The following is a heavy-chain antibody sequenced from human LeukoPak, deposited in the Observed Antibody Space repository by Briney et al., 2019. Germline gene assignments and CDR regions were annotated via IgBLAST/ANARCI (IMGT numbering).Heavy chain of an antibody. J-gene: IGHJ6*03. Sequence: GGSLRLSCAASGFTFSSYAMSWFRQAPGKGLEWVSAISGSGGSTYYADSVKGRFTISRDNSKNTLYLQMNSLRAEDTAVYYCAKVGTTVTLRPYYYYMDVWGKGTTVTVSS. CDR3: AKVGTTVTLRPYYYYMDV. D-gene: IGHD4-11*01. CDR2: ISGSGGST. V-gene: IGHV3-23*01. CDR1: GFTFSSYA.